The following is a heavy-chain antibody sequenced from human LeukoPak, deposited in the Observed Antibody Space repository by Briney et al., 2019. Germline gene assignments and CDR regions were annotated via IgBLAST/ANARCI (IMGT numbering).Heavy chain of an antibody. CDR1: GFTFSSYA. D-gene: IGHD3-3*01. CDR3: ARDCLGYDFWSGPSDY. Sequence: QSGGSLRLSCAASGFTFSSYAMHWVRQAPGKGLEWVAVISYDGSNKYYADSVKGRFTISRDNSKNTLYLQMNSLRAEDTAVYYCARDCLGYDFWSGPSDYWGQGTLVTVSS. J-gene: IGHJ4*02. CDR2: ISYDGSNK. V-gene: IGHV3-30-3*01.